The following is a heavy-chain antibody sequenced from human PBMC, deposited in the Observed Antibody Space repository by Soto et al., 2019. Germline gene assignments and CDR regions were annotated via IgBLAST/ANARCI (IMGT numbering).Heavy chain of an antibody. CDR2: ISGSGGST. CDR1: EFTFSSYA. D-gene: IGHD7-27*01. V-gene: IGHV3-23*01. CDR3: AKPNPGALYYYGMDV. J-gene: IGHJ6*02. Sequence: EVQLLESGGGLVQPGGSLRLSCAASEFTFSSYAMSWVRQAPGKGLEWVSGISGSGGSTYYADSVKGRFTITRDNSKNMLYLQMNGLRAEDTAVYYCAKPNPGALYYYGMDVWGQGTTVTVSS.